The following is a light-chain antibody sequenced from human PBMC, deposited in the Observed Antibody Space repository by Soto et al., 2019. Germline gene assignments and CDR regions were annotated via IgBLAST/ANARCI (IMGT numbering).Light chain of an antibody. Sequence: GDRVPLTCRASQSISSYLNWYQQKPGKAPKLLIYAASSLQSGVPSRFSGSGSGTDFTLTISSLQPEDFATYYCQQSYSTLYTFGQGTKLEIK. CDR3: QQSYSTLYT. CDR2: AAS. J-gene: IGKJ2*01. CDR1: QSISSY. V-gene: IGKV1-39*01.